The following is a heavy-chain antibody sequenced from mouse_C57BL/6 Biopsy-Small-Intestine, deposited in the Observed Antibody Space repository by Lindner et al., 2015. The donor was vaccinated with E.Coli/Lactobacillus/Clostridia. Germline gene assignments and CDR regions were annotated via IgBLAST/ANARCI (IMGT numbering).Heavy chain of an antibody. V-gene: IGHV1-37*01. CDR3: ARDYFYGSSSFAY. J-gene: IGHJ3*01. Sequence: VQLQESGPELVKPGASVKISCRASGYSFTGYFMNWVKQSHGKSLEWIGRINPYNGDTFYNQKFKGKATLTVDTSSSTAYMELHSLTSEDSAVYFCARDYFYGSSSFAYWGQGTLVTVSA. CDR2: INPYNGDT. D-gene: IGHD1-1*01. CDR1: GYSFTGYF.